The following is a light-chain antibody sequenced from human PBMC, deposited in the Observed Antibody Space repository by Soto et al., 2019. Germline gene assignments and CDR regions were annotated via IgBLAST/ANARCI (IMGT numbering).Light chain of an antibody. CDR3: LRYGSSVWT. J-gene: IGKJ1*01. CDR1: QSVSSN. Sequence: EIVMTQSPGTLSVSPGERATLSCRASQSVSSNLAWYQQKPGQAPRLLIYGASTRATGIPARFSGSGSGTDFTLTIPRLEPEDFAVYYCLRYGSSVWTFGRGTKVDIK. V-gene: IGKV3-20*01. CDR2: GAS.